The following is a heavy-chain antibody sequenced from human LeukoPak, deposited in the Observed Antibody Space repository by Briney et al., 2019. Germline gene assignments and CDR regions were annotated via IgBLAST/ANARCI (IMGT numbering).Heavy chain of an antibody. CDR1: GFTFSNHW. Sequence: GGSLRLSCAASGFTFSNHWMHWVRQAPGKGLVWVSRINTDGSRTSYADSVKGRFTISRDNARNTLYLQVNSLRAEDTAVYYCARGYGYTYGGGWFDTWGQGTLATVSS. D-gene: IGHD5-18*01. CDR3: ARGYGYTYGGGWFDT. V-gene: IGHV3-74*01. J-gene: IGHJ5*02. CDR2: INTDGSRT.